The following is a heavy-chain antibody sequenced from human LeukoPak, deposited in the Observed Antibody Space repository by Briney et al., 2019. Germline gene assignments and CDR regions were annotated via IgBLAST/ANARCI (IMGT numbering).Heavy chain of an antibody. CDR3: ARNPGYSYGFDY. V-gene: IGHV4-59*01. CDR1: GDSISSYY. CDR2: IYYSGST. J-gene: IGHJ4*02. Sequence: SETLSLTCTVSGDSISSYYWSWIRQPPRKGLEWIGYIYYSGSTNYNPSLKSRVTISVDTSKNQFSLKLSSVTAADTAVYYCARNPGYSYGFDYWGQGTLVTVSS. D-gene: IGHD5-18*01.